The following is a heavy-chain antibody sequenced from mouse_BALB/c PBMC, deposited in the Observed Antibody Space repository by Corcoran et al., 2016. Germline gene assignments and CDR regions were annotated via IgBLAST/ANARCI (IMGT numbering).Heavy chain of an antibody. CDR2: ISYDGSN. D-gene: IGHD1-1*01. V-gene: IGHV3-6*02. CDR1: GYSITSGYY. J-gene: IGHJ2*01. CDR3: ARDYYGSSYFDY. Sequence: DVQLQESGPGLVKPSRSLSLTCSVTGYSITSGYYWNWIRQFPGNKLEWMGYISYDGSNNYNPSLKNRISITRDTSKNQFFLKLNSVTTEDTATYYCARDYYGSSYFDYWGQGTTLTVSS.